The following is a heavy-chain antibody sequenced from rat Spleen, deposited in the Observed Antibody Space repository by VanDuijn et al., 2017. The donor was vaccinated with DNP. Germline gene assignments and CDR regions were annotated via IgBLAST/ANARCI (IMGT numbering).Heavy chain of an antibody. CDR3: ARLGWHGWFAY. J-gene: IGHJ3*01. CDR2: INKDSSTI. D-gene: IGHD1-11*01. Sequence: EVKLVESGGGLVQPGRSLKISCAASGFNLNDYWMGWVRQAPGKGLEWIGEINKDSSTINYTPSLKDKFTISRDNAQNTLYLQMSKLASEDTAIYYCARLGWHGWFAYWGQGTLVTVSS. V-gene: IGHV4-2*01. CDR1: GFNLNDYW.